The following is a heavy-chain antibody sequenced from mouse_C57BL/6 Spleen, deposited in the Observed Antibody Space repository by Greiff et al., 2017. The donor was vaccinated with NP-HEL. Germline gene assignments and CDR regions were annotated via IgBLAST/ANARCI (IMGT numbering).Heavy chain of an antibody. CDR2: IHPNSGST. Sequence: QVQLKQPGAELVKPGASVKLSCKASGYTFTSYWMHWVKQRPGQGLEWIGMIHPNSGSTNYNEKFKSKATLTVAKSSSTAYMQLSSLTSEDSAVYYCARYGDLYYFDYWGQGTTLTVSS. D-gene: IGHD2-13*01. V-gene: IGHV1-64*01. CDR3: ARYGDLYYFDY. J-gene: IGHJ2*01. CDR1: GYTFTSYW.